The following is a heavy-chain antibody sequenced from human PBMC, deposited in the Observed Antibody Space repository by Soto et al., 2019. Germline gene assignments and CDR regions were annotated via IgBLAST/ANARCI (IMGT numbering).Heavy chain of an antibody. J-gene: IGHJ4*02. CDR3: AKEGNSSSWYQDY. V-gene: IGHV3-30*18. CDR1: GFTFSSYG. CDR2: ISYDGSNK. D-gene: IGHD6-13*01. Sequence: GGSLRLSCAASGFTFSSYGMHWVRQAPGKGLEWVAVISYDGSNKYYADSVKGRFTISRDNSKNTLYLQMNSLRAEDTAVYYCAKEGNSSSWYQDYWGQGTLVTVSS.